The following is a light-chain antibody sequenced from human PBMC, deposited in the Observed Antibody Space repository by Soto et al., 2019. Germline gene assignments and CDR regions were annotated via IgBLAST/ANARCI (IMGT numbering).Light chain of an antibody. Sequence: QSALTQPRSVSGSPGQSVTISCSGTSSDVGGYNYVSWYQQHPGKAPKLMIYDVSKRPSGVSDRFSGSKSGNTASLTISGLQAEDEADYYCCSYAGRYTYVFGTGTKLTV. J-gene: IGLJ1*01. CDR1: SSDVGGYNY. V-gene: IGLV2-11*01. CDR2: DVS. CDR3: CSYAGRYTYV.